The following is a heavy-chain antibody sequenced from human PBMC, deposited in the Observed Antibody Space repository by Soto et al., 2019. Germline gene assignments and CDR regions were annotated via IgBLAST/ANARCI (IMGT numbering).Heavy chain of an antibody. J-gene: IGHJ4*02. V-gene: IGHV4-30-2*01. CDR1: TFDDYA. CDR2: IYHSGST. CDR3: ARAEGGIFDY. Sequence: TFDDYAMRWFRQAPGKGLEWIGYIYHSGSTYYNPSLKSRVTISVDRSKNQFSLKLSSVTAADTAVYYCARAEGGIFDYWGQGTLVTVS.